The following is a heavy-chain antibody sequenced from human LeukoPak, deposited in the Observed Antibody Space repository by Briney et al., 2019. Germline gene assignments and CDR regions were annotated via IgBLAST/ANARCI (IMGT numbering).Heavy chain of an antibody. CDR1: GFTFNTYA. Sequence: PGGSLRLSCAASGFTFNTYAMSWVRQAPWERLQWVSAISGSGGSTYYADSVKGRFTISRDNSKNTLYLQMNSLRAEDTAVYYCAKTYYDFWSGYPYPGDYYYGMDVWGQGTTVTVSS. CDR2: ISGSGGST. D-gene: IGHD3-3*01. V-gene: IGHV3-23*01. CDR3: AKTYYDFWSGYPYPGDYYYGMDV. J-gene: IGHJ6*02.